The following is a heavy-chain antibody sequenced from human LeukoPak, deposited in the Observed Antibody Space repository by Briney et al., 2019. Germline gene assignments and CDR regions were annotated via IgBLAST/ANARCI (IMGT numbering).Heavy chain of an antibody. CDR1: GGSISSYY. Sequence: PSETLSLTCTVPGGSISSYYWSWIRQPPGKGLEWIGYIYYSGSTNYNPSLKSRVTISVDTSKNQFSLKLSSVTAADTAVYYCPRDLLGSRSDYWGQGTLVTVSS. CDR3: PRDLLGSRSDY. CDR2: IYYSGST. D-gene: IGHD1-26*01. J-gene: IGHJ4*02. V-gene: IGHV4-59*01.